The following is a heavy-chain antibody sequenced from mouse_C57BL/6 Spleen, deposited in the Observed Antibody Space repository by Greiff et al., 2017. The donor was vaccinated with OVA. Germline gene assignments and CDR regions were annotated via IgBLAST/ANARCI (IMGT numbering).Heavy chain of an antibody. V-gene: IGHV2-2*01. J-gene: IGHJ4*01. CDR3: ARPGRAMDY. CDR1: GFSLTSYG. Sequence: QVQLQQSGPGLVQPSQSLSITCTVSGFSLTSYGVHWVRQSPGKGLEWLGVIWSGGSTDYNAAFISRLSISKDNSKSQVFFKMNSLQADDTAIYYCARPGRAMDYWGQGTSVTVSS. CDR2: IWSGGST.